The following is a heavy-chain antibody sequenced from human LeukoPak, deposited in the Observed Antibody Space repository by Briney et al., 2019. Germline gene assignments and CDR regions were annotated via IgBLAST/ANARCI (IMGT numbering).Heavy chain of an antibody. Sequence: QAGGSLRLSCAASGFTFSSYAMHWVRQTPGKGLEWVAVISYDGSNKYYADSVKGRFTISRDNSKNTLYLQMNSLRAEDTAVYYCARSIAARPLDYWGQGTLVTVSS. CDR2: ISYDGSNK. CDR3: ARSIAARPLDY. J-gene: IGHJ4*02. V-gene: IGHV3-30-3*01. CDR1: GFTFSSYA. D-gene: IGHD6-6*01.